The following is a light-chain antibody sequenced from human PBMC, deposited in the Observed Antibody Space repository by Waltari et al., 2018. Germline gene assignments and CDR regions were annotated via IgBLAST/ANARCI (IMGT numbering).Light chain of an antibody. J-gene: IGKJ4*01. CDR3: QQYYTTPLT. V-gene: IGKV4-1*01. CDR2: WTS. CDR1: QNVLYSSNNKNY. Sequence: DIVMTQSPGSLAVSLGERATINCKSSQNVLYSSNNKNYIAWYQQKSGQPPKLLIYWTSTRESGVPDRFSGSGSGTDFALTISSLQAEDVAVYYCQQYYTTPLTFGGGTKVEIK.